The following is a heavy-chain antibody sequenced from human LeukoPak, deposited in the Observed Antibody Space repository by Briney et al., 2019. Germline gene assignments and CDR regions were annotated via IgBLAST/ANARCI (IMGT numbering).Heavy chain of an antibody. CDR1: GDSIRYSY. CDR3: ARRKVATSGTWWFVP. CDR2: IYYTRSM. D-gene: IGHD6-13*01. J-gene: IGHJ5*02. Sequence: PQTLTLTSAVSGDSIRYSYWSTRRQPPGKGPEWIGYIYYTRSMKNIGGNTYNPSLTRRVTMSVNTSKTQISPKLTSVTAADTAVYYCARRKVATSGTWWFVPWGQGTLVSASS. V-gene: IGHV4-59*08.